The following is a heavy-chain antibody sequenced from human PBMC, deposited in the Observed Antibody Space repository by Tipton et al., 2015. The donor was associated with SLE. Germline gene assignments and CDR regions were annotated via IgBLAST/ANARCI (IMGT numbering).Heavy chain of an antibody. J-gene: IGHJ4*02. CDR1: NYTFISYG. CDR3: ARLWRGYGDYFDY. D-gene: IGHD4-17*01. V-gene: IGHV1-18*01. Sequence: QVQLVQSGAEVKKPGASMKVSCKASNYTFISYGISWVRQAPGQGLEWLGWISGYNDERQYAQKVQERVNMTLDTSTRTAYMDLTSLRSDDTAVYYCARLWRGYGDYFDYWGQGTPVIVS. CDR2: ISGYNDER.